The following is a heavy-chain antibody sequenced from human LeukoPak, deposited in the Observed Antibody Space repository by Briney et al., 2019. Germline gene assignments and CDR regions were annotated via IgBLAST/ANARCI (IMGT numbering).Heavy chain of an antibody. CDR3: ARQTTFEY. J-gene: IGHJ4*02. Sequence: PSETLSLTCAVYGGSFSGYYWSWIRQPPGKGLEWIGEINHSGSTNYNPSLKSRVTISVDTSKNQFSLKLSSVTAADTAVYYCARQTTFEYWGQGTLVTVSS. CDR2: INHSGST. V-gene: IGHV4-34*01. D-gene: IGHD4-17*01. CDR1: GGSFSGYY.